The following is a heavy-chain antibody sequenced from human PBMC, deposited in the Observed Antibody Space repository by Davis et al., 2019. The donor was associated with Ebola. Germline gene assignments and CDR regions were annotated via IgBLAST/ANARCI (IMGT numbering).Heavy chain of an antibody. V-gene: IGHV3-74*01. CDR3: ARGGNFGSGNYPDY. D-gene: IGHD3-10*01. CDR2: INSDGSPT. CDR1: GFAFSSYW. Sequence: GESLKISCTASGFAFSSYWMHWARQAPGKGLVGVAHINSDGSPTNYGDSVKGRFTISRDNVGNTLSLQMNNLGPDDTAVYYCARGGNFGSGNYPDYWGQGTLVTVSS. J-gene: IGHJ4*02.